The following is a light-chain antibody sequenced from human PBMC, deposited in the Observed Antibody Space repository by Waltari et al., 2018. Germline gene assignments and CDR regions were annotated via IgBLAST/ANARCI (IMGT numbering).Light chain of an antibody. V-gene: IGKV3D-15*03. CDR2: GAS. CDR3: QQYNNWPRT. CDR1: QRVSSN. Sequence: EIVMTQSPATLSVSPGERATLSCRASQRVSSNLAWYQQKPGQAPRLLIYGASIRATGIPARFSGSGSGTEFTLTISILQSEDFAVYYCQQYNNWPRTFGQGTKLEIK. J-gene: IGKJ2*01.